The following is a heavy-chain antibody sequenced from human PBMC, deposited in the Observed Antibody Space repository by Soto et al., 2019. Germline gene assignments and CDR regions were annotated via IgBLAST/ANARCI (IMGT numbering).Heavy chain of an antibody. CDR3: ARAYYGSGLCMDVWGKGTTVTVSSGKSKQASVKVSCKAAGPNLYYYYGMDV. Sequence: SETLSLTCSVAGGSISSYYWSWIRQPPGKGLEWIAYIYYSGSTNYNPSLKSRVTISVDTSKNQFSMELSSVTSEDTAVYYCARAYYGSGLCMDVWGKGTTVTVSSGKSKQASVKVSCKAAGPNLYYYYGMDVWGQGTTVTVSS. D-gene: IGHD3-10*01. J-gene: IGHJ6*02. V-gene: IGHV4-59*01. CDR1: GGSISSYY. CDR2: IYYSGST.